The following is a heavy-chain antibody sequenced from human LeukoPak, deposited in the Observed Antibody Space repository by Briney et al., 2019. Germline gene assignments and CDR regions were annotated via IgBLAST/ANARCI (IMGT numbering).Heavy chain of an antibody. V-gene: IGHV4-34*01. CDR2: VYHSGST. D-gene: IGHD4-23*01. CDR1: GVSFSGYN. Sequence: SETLSLTCAVYGVSFSGYNWNWIRQSPGKGLEWIGSVYHSGSTYYNPSLKSRVTISVDTSKNQFSLKVSSVTAADTAVYYCARDAGGNGDYWGQGTLVTVSS. CDR3: ARDAGGNGDY. J-gene: IGHJ4*02.